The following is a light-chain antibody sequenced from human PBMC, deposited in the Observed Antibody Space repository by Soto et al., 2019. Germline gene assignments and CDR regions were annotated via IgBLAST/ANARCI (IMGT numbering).Light chain of an antibody. CDR2: EVT. V-gene: IGLV2-18*02. J-gene: IGLJ1*01. Sequence: QSVLTQPPSVSGSPGQSVTISCTGTSSDVGKYDRVSWYQQFPGTAPKLIIYEVTNRPSGVPARFSGSKSGNTASLTISGLQAEDEADYYSSSYFNPSRYVFGTGTKVTVL. CDR3: SSYFNPSRYV. CDR1: SSDVGKYDR.